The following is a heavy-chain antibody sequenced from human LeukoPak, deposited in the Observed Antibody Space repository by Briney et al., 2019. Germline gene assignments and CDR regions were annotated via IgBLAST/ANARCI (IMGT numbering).Heavy chain of an antibody. J-gene: IGHJ4*02. CDR3: ARGTGFGELSDY. V-gene: IGHV3-74*01. CDR2: INSDGSST. Sequence: GGSLRLSCAASGFTLSSYWMHWVRQAPGKGLVWVSRINSDGSSTSYADSVKRRFTISRDNAKNTLYLQMNSLRAEDTAVYYCARGTGFGELSDYWGQGTLVTVSS. D-gene: IGHD3-10*01. CDR1: GFTLSSYW.